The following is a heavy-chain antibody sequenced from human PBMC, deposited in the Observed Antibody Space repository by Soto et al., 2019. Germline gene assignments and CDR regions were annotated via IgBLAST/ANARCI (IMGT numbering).Heavy chain of an antibody. CDR1: GFTFSSYG. CDR3: ARRITIFGVAVYYYYGMDV. D-gene: IGHD3-3*01. Sequence: QVQLVESGGGVVQPGRSLRLSCAASGFTFSSYGMHWVRQAPGKGLEWVAVIWYDGSNKYYADSVKGRFTISRDNSKNTLYLHMNSLRAEDTAVYYCARRITIFGVAVYYYYGMDVWGQGTTVTVSS. CDR2: IWYDGSNK. J-gene: IGHJ6*02. V-gene: IGHV3-33*01.